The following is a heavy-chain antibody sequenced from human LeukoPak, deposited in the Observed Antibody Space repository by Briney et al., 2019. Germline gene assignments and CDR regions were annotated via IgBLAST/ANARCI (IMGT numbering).Heavy chain of an antibody. CDR1: GGSISSYY. D-gene: IGHD3-22*01. CDR3: ARGRIYYYDSSGYFYS. CDR2: INHSGST. Sequence: PSETLSLTCTVSGGSISSYYWSWIRQPPGKGLEWIGEINHSGSTNYNPSLKSRVTISVDTSKNQFSLKLSSVTAADTAVYYCARGRIYYYDSSGYFYSWGQGTLVTVSS. V-gene: IGHV4-34*01. J-gene: IGHJ4*02.